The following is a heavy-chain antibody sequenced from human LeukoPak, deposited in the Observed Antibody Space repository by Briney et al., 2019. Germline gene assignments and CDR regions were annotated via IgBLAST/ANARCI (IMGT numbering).Heavy chain of an antibody. CDR1: GYTFTGYY. CDR2: INPNSGCT. D-gene: IGHD6-6*01. V-gene: IGHV1-2*02. CDR3: ARRGQLVITRVLDP. J-gene: IGHJ5*02. Sequence: ASVKVSCKASGYTFTGYYMHWVRQAPGQGLEWMGWINPNSGCTNYAHKLHDRVTMTRDTSISTAYMELSRLRSDDTAVYYCARRGQLVITRVLDPWGQGTLVTVSS.